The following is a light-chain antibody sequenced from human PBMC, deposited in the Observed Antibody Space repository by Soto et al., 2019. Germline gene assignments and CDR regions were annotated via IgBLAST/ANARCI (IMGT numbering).Light chain of an antibody. CDR1: SSDIGAYNY. Sequence: QSALTQSASVSGSPGQSITISCTGTSSDIGAYNYVSWYQQQPGKAPKLMIYEVSNRPSGVSNRFSGSKSGNMASLTISGLQDEDEAKYYCSSYTGSSTPYVFGTGTKLTVL. CDR3: SSYTGSSTPYV. CDR2: EVS. V-gene: IGLV2-14*01. J-gene: IGLJ1*01.